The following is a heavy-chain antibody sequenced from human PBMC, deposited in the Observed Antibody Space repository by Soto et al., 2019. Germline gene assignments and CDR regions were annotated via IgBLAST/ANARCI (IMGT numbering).Heavy chain of an antibody. J-gene: IGHJ6*03. CDR3: ARGIYYYYYMDV. Sequence: SETLSLTCTVSGGSISSGGYYWSWIRQHPGKGLEWIGYIYYSGSTYYNPSLKSRVTISVDTSKNQFSLKLSSVTAADTAVYYCARGIYYYYYMDVWGKGTTVTVSS. CDR1: GGSISSGGYY. CDR2: IYYSGST. V-gene: IGHV4-31*03. D-gene: IGHD2-15*01.